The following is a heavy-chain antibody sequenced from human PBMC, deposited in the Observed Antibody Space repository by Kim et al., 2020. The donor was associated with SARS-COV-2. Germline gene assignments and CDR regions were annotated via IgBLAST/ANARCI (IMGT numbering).Heavy chain of an antibody. V-gene: IGHV4-59*08. J-gene: IGHJ4*02. D-gene: IGHD5-18*01. Sequence: SETLSLTCKVSGDSIRGYYWRWIRQPPGKGLEWIGYVFYSGSTDYNPSLKSRVAISMDTSENQFSLKLDSVTASDTAVYYCASHVRIQPAETFDYWGQG. CDR2: VFYSGST. CDR3: ASHVRIQPAETFDY. CDR1: GDSIRGYY.